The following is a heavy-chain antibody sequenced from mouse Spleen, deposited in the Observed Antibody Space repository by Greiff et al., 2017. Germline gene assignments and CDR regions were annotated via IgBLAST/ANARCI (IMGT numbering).Heavy chain of an antibody. CDR2: ISSGGSYT. D-gene: IGHD4-1*01. V-gene: IGHV5-6*01. Sequence: EVQLVESGGDLVKPGGSLKLSCAASGFTFSSYGMSWVRQTPDKRLEWVATISSGGSYTYYPDSVKGRFTISRDNAKNTLYLQMSSLKSEDTAMYYCARQRGTGTRGYAMDYWGQGTSVTVSS. CDR1: GFTFSSYG. CDR3: ARQRGTGTRGYAMDY. J-gene: IGHJ4*01.